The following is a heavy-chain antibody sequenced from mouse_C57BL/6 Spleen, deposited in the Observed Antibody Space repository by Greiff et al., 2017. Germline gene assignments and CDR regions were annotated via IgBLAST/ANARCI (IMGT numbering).Heavy chain of an antibody. V-gene: IGHV1-80*01. J-gene: IGHJ2*01. CDR2: IYPGDGDT. Sequence: QVQLKESGAELVKPGASVKISCKASGYAFSSYWMNWVKQRPGKGLEWIGQIYPGDGDTNYNGKFKGKATLTADKSSSTAYMQLSSLTSEDSAVYCCARAATSGRRDYWGQGTTLTVSS. CDR1: GYAFSSYW. CDR3: ARAATSGRRDY.